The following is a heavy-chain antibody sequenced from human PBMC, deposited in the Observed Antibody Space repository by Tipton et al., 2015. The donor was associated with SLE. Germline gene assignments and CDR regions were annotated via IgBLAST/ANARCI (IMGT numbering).Heavy chain of an antibody. J-gene: IGHJ4*02. CDR2: IYTSGST. CDR3: ARYDGGNHAFDY. V-gene: IGHV4-4*07. CDR1: GGSISRYY. Sequence: LRLSCTVSGGSISRYYWGWIRQPAGKGLEWIGHIYTSGSTNYNPSLKSRVTISVDMSKNQFPLRMSSVTAADTAVYYCARYDGGNHAFDYWGQGTLVTVSS. D-gene: IGHD4-23*01.